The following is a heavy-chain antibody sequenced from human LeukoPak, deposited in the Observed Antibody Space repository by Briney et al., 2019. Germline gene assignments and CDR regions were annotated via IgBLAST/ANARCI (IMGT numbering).Heavy chain of an antibody. CDR3: ARDCSGGTCYLGVIDY. CDR2: IYTDGNF. V-gene: IGHV4-59*10. D-gene: IGHD2-15*01. Sequence: SETLSLTCAVYGGSFSSSYWSWIRQSAGKGLEWIGRIYTDGNFNYNPSLKSRVTMSLDTSTNQFSLRLYSVTAADTALYYCARDCSGGTCYLGVIDYWGHGTLVTVSS. CDR1: GGSFSSSY. J-gene: IGHJ4*01.